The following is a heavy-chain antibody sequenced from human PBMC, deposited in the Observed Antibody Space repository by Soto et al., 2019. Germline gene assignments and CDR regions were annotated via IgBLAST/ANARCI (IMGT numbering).Heavy chain of an antibody. CDR1: GFTFSSYA. V-gene: IGHV3-23*01. CDR3: AICVEYQLLPI. D-gene: IGHD2-2*01. J-gene: IGHJ3*02. CDR2: ISGSGGST. Sequence: GSLRLSCAASGFTFSSYAMSWVRQAPGKGLEWVSAISGSGGSTYYADSVKGRFTISRDNSKNTLYLQMNSLRAEDTAVYYCAICVEYQLLPIWGQGTMVTVSS.